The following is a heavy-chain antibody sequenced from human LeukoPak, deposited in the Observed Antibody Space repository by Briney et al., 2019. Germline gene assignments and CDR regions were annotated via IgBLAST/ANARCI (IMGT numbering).Heavy chain of an antibody. CDR1: GGSISSYY. J-gene: IGHJ5*02. CDR2: IYYSGST. CDR3: ARDTPLRLENWFDP. D-gene: IGHD1-1*01. Sequence: SETLSLTCTVSGGSISSYYWSWIRQPPGKGLEWIGYIYYSGSTNYNPSLKSRVTISVDTSKNQFSLKLSSVTAEDTAVYYCARDTPLRLENWFDPWGQGTLVTVSS. V-gene: IGHV4-59*01.